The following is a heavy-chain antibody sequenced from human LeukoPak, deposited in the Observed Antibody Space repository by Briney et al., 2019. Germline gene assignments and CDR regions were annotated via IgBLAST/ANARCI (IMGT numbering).Heavy chain of an antibody. CDR2: INPNSGGT. J-gene: IGHJ5*02. D-gene: IGHD3-3*01. CDR3: AREAVTIFGLVRTQTTKRPHRFDP. V-gene: IGHV1-2*02. CDR1: GYTFTGYY. Sequence: GESLKISCKGSGYTFTGYYMHWVRQAPGQGLEWMGWINPNSGGTNYAQKFQGRVTMTRDTSTNTVYMELSSLRSEDTAVYYCAREAVTIFGLVRTQTTKRPHRFDPWGQGTLVSVSS.